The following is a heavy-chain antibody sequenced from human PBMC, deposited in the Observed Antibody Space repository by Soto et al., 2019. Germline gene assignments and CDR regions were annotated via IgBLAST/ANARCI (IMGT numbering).Heavy chain of an antibody. CDR2: IYYSGST. V-gene: IGHV4-59*01. J-gene: IGHJ5*02. Sequence: SETLSLTCTVSGGSISSYYWSWIRQPPGKGLEWIGYIYYSGSTNYNPSLKSRVTISVDTSKNQFSLKLSSVTAADTAVYYCARGLFGSAARRGFDPWGQGTLVTVS. CDR1: GGSISSYY. D-gene: IGHD6-6*01. CDR3: ARGLFGSAARRGFDP.